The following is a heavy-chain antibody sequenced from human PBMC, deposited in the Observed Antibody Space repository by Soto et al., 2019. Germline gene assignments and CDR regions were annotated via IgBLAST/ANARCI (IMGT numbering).Heavy chain of an antibody. CDR1: GFTFSSYS. D-gene: IGHD2-21*02. V-gene: IGHV3-23*01. Sequence: GGSLRLSCAASGFTFSSYSMSWVRQAPGKGLEWVSAIKGSDGSTYYADSVKGRFTIARDNSKNTLYLQMNSLRVEDTAIYYCAKSYVVVTTLSAYDVWGQGTMVTVSS. CDR2: IKGSDGST. J-gene: IGHJ3*01. CDR3: AKSYVVVTTLSAYDV.